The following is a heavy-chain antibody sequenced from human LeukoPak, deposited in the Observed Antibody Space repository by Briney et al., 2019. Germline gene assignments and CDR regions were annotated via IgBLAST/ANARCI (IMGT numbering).Heavy chain of an antibody. CDR1: GGSLSNYY. CDR3: ARDKSGGSVDY. Sequence: SETLSLTCTVSGGSLSNYYWSWIRQPPGKGLEWIGYIFYSGSTNYNPSLESRVTISQDTSKNQFSLKLSSVTAADTAVYYCARDKSGGSVDYWGQGTLVTVSS. CDR2: IFYSGST. D-gene: IGHD2-15*01. V-gene: IGHV4-59*01. J-gene: IGHJ4*02.